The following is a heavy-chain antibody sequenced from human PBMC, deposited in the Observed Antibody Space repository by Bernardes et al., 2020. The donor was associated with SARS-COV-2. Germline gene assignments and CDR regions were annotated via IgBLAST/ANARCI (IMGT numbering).Heavy chain of an antibody. CDR1: GFSFSSYE. CDR3: VRGRGGLYSSSSHFDY. V-gene: IGHV3-48*03. Sequence: VGSLFLSCAASGFSFSSYEMNWVRQAPGKGLEWVSYISSSGTTIFYTDSVEGRFTISRDDAQNSLYLQMNSLRAEDTAVYYCVRGRGGLYSSSSHFDYWGQGTLVTGSS. J-gene: IGHJ4*02. CDR2: ISSSGTTI. D-gene: IGHD6-6*01.